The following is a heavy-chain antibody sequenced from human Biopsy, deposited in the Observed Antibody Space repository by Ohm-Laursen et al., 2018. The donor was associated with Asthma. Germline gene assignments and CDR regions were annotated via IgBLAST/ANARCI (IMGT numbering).Heavy chain of an antibody. Sequence: SSLRLSCAASGFVFSQCGMHWVRQGPGKGLEWVALVSSDGHNKYYEDSVKGRFTISRDNSRNRLYLQINRLTVGDSAVYFCARQSGQDYGDSSGFDIWGQGTKVAVSS. J-gene: IGHJ3*02. CDR2: VSSDGHNK. CDR3: ARQSGQDYGDSSGFDI. D-gene: IGHD3-22*01. CDR1: GFVFSQCG. V-gene: IGHV3-30*03.